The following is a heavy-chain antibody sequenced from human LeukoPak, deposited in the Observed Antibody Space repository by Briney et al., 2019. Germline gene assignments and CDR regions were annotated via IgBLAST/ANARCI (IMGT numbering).Heavy chain of an antibody. CDR2: IYPGDSDT. D-gene: IGHD2-2*01. V-gene: IGHV5-51*01. CDR3: ARTAADVPLGTSYVVVPAAMY. Sequence: GESLKISCKGSGYSFTSYWIGWVRQMPGKGLEWMGIIYPGDSDTRYSPSFQGQVTISADKSISTAYLQWSSLKALDTAMYYCARTAADVPLGTSYVVVPAAMYWGQGTLVTVSS. J-gene: IGHJ4*02. CDR1: GYSFTSYW.